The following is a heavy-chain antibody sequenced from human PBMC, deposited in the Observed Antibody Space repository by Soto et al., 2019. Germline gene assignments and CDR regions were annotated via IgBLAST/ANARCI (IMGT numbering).Heavy chain of an antibody. J-gene: IGHJ3*02. D-gene: IGHD2-2*01. CDR3: ARAIVVVPAAPLWAFDI. CDR2: MNPNSGNT. V-gene: IGHV1-8*01. Sequence: ASVKVSCKASGYTFTSYDINWVRQATGQGIEWMGWMNPNSGNTGYAQKFQGRVTMTRNTSISTAYMELSSLRSEDTAVYYCARAIVVVPAAPLWAFDIWGQGTMVTVSS. CDR1: GYTFTSYD.